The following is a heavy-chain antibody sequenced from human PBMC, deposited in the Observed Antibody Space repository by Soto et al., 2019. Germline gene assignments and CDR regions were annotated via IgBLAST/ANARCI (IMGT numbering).Heavy chain of an antibody. V-gene: IGHV3-23*01. J-gene: IGHJ4*02. Sequence: EVQLLESGGGLVQPGGSLRLSCAASGITFSSYAMSWVRQAPWKRLEWVSAISGSGGSTYYADSVKGRFTSSRDNSKNTLYLQMNSLRAEDMAVYYCAKVYWGSYRYLYYWVQGTLDTVSA. CDR1: GITFSSYA. CDR2: ISGSGGST. D-gene: IGHD3-16*02. CDR3: AKVYWGSYRYLYY.